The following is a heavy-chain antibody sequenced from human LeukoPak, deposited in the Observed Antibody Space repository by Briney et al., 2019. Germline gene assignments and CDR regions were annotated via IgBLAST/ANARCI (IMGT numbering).Heavy chain of an antibody. CDR1: GGTFSSYA. D-gene: IGHD3-9*01. Sequence: GSSVKVSCKASGGTFSSYAISWVRQAPGQGLEWMGGIIPIFGTANYAQKLQGRVTMTTDTSTSTAYMELRSLRSDDTAVYYCARAHRVLRYFDFKHKWGQGTLVTVSS. J-gene: IGHJ4*02. V-gene: IGHV1-69*05. CDR3: ARAHRVLRYFDFKHK. CDR2: IIPIFGTA.